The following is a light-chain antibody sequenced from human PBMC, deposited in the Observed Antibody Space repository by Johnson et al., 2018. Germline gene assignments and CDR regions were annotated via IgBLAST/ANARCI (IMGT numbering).Light chain of an antibody. CDR2: ENN. J-gene: IGLJ1*01. CDR1: SSNIGNNY. Sequence: QSVLTQPPSVSAAPGQKVTISCSGSSSNIGNNYVSWYQQLPGTAPKLLIYENNKRPSGIPDRFSASKSGTSATLGITGLPTGYEADYYCGTWDSSLSAGNVFGTGTKVTVL. CDR3: GTWDSSLSAGNV. V-gene: IGLV1-51*02.